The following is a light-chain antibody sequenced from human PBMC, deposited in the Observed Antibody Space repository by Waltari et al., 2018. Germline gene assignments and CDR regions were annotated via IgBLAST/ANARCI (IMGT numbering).Light chain of an antibody. CDR3: QTGGHGTWV. CDR2: VNSDGSH. V-gene: IGLV4-69*01. Sequence: QLVLTQSPSASASLGASVKLTCTLSSGHSSNVIACLQQRPEKGPRYLMKVNSDGSHSKGDEIPDRFSGSSSGAEHYLTISNLQSEDEADYFCQTGGHGTWVFGGGTTLTVL. J-gene: IGLJ3*02. CDR1: SGHSSNV.